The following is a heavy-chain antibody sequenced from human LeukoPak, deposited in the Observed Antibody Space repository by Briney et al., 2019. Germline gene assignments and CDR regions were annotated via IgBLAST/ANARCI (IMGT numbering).Heavy chain of an antibody. V-gene: IGHV3-23*01. J-gene: IGHJ4*02. Sequence: GGSLRLSCAASGFTFSSYAMSWVRQAPGKGLEWVSAISGSGGSTYYADSVKGRFTISRDNSKNTLYLQMNSLRAEDTAVYYCAKFGWALWFGGHIDYWGQGTLVTVSS. D-gene: IGHD3-10*01. CDR2: ISGSGGST. CDR1: GFTFSSYA. CDR3: AKFGWALWFGGHIDY.